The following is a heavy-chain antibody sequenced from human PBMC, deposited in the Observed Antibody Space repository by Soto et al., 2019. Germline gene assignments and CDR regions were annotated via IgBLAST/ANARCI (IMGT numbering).Heavy chain of an antibody. Sequence: GGSLRLSCAVSGFICSSYDMIWVRQAPGKGLEWVSTILVGGSTHYEDSVKGRFTISRDTSKNTVYLQMNSLTAGDTAFYYCAKATATSGGAFEIYGQGTMVTVSS. V-gene: IGHV3-23*01. J-gene: IGHJ3*02. CDR3: AKATATSGGAFEI. D-gene: IGHD1-1*01. CDR2: ILVGGST. CDR1: GFICSSYD.